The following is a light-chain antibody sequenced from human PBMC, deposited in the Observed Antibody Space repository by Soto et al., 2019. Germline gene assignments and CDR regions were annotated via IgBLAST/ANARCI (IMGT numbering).Light chain of an antibody. Sequence: QSVLTQPPSVSAAPGQTVTLSCSGSSSNLGNNSVSWDQQLPGAAPKLLIYETDRRPAGIPDRFSGSKSGTSATLGITGLQTADEADYYCATWDTSLSAGRVFGPGTQLTVL. CDR1: SSNLGNNS. J-gene: IGLJ1*01. V-gene: IGLV1-51*02. CDR3: ATWDTSLSAGRV. CDR2: ETD.